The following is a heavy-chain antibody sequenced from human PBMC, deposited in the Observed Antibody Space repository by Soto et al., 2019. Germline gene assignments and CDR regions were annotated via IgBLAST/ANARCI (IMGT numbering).Heavy chain of an antibody. V-gene: IGHV4-38-2*01. J-gene: IGHJ6*02. CDR3: ARGGIPPSGYGIAYAMDV. Sequence: PSETLSLTCAVSGDSITSIYHWAGIRQPPGRGLEWVASINHSGTTYYNPSLKSRVTISVDTSKNQFSLKLSSVTAADTAVYYCARGGIPPSGYGIAYAMDVWGQGTTVTVSS. CDR1: GDSITSIYH. CDR2: INHSGTT. D-gene: IGHD1-26*01.